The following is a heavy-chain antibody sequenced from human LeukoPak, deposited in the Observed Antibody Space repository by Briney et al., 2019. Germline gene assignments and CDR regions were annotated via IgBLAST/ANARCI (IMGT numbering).Heavy chain of an antibody. CDR2: ITKSGDTS. V-gene: IGHV3-23*01. CDR1: GIIFSSDA. CDR3: ASLVGATSPVDY. D-gene: IGHD1-26*01. Sequence: PGGSLRLSCAASGIIFSSDAMSWVRQVPGKGLEWVSLITKSGDTSYYADSVKGRFTISRDNAKNSLYLQMNSLRAEDTAVYYCASLVGATSPVDYWGQGTLVTVSS. J-gene: IGHJ4*02.